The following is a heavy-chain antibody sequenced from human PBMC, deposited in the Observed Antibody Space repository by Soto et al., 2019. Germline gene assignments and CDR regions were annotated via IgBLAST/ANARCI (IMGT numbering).Heavy chain of an antibody. CDR1: GGSISSGGYY. D-gene: IGHD2-15*01. CDR3: ARYLLRPNWFDP. V-gene: IGHV4-31*03. CDR2: IYFSGST. Sequence: TLSLTCTVSGGSISSGGYYWSWIRQYPGKGLEWIGYIYFSGSTYYNPSLRSRVTMSVDTSKNQFSLNLSSVTAADTAVYYCARYLLRPNWFDPWGQGTRVTVSS. J-gene: IGHJ5*02.